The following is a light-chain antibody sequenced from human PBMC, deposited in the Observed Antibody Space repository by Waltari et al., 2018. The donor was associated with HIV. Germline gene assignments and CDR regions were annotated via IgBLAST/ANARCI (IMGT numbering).Light chain of an antibody. V-gene: IGLV2-14*01. CDR3: NSYTSSSTLGV. Sequence: QSALTQPASVSGSPGQSITISCTGTSSAVGGSYYVSGYQQHPGKAPTLMMYEVTNRPSGVSSRFSGSKSGNTASLTISGLQAEDEAAYYCNSYTSSSTLGVFGGGTKLTVL. CDR2: EVT. CDR1: SSAVGGSYY. J-gene: IGLJ2*01.